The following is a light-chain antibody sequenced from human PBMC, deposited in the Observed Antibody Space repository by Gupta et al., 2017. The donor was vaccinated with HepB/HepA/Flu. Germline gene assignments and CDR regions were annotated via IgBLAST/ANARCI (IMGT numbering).Light chain of an antibody. V-gene: IGLV2-11*01. CDR3: CSYAGSYTPPYV. CDR1: SSDVGGYNY. CDR2: DVS. J-gene: IGLJ1*01. Sequence: QSALTQPRSVSGSPGQLVTISCTGTSSDVGGYNYVSWYQQHPGKAPKLMIYDVSKRPSGVPDRFSGSKSGNTASLTISGLQAEDEADYYCCSYAGSYTPPYVFGTGTKVTVL.